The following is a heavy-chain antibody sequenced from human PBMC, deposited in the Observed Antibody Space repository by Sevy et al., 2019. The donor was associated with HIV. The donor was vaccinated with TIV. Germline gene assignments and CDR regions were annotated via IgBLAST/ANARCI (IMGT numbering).Heavy chain of an antibody. CDR2: IKQDGSEK. V-gene: IGHV3-7*01. J-gene: IGHJ6*03. D-gene: IGHD6-6*01. Sequence: GGSLRLSCAASGFTFSSYWMSWVRQAPGKGLEWVANIKQDGSEKYYVGSVKGRFTISRDNAKNSLYLQMNSLRAEDTAVYYCARFEYSSSSYYYYMDVWGKGTTVTVSS. CDR3: ARFEYSSSSYYYYMDV. CDR1: GFTFSSYW.